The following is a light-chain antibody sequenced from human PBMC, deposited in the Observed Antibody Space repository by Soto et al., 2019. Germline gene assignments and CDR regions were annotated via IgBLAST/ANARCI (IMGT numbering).Light chain of an antibody. CDR2: DAS. CDR3: QQRSNWPLT. V-gene: IGKV3-11*01. CDR1: QSVSSY. J-gene: IGKJ4*01. Sequence: EIVLTQSPATLSLSPEERATLSCRASQSVSSYLAWYQQKPGQAPRLLIYDASNRATGIPARFSGSGSVTDFTLTISSLEPEDFAVYYCQQRSNWPLTFGGGTKVEIK.